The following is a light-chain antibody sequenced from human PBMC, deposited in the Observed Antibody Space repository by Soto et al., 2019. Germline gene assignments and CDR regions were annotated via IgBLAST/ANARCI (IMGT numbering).Light chain of an antibody. CDR1: QSISSSS. V-gene: IGKV3-20*01. J-gene: IGKJ3*01. CDR2: CAS. CDR3: QQFRDSRFT. Sequence: EIVLTQSPGTLSLSPGQRATLSCRASQSISSSSLAWYQQRPGQAPRLLIYCASSRATGVPDRFSGSGSGTDFTLTISRLEPEDFALYYCQQFRDSRFTFGPGTKVDIK.